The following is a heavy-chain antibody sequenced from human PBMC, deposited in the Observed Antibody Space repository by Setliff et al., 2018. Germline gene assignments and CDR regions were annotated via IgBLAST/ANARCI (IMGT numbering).Heavy chain of an antibody. CDR2: TIPIFGTT. CDR3: VREGVDSRSSTDYRYYMDV. J-gene: IGHJ6*03. CDR1: GGTFSSYG. D-gene: IGHD3-22*01. V-gene: IGHV1-69*05. Sequence: AASVKVSCKASGGTFSSYGISWVRQAPGQGLEWMGGTIPIFGTTDYAQKCQGRVTIITDKSTSTAFMQLSSLRSEDTAVYYCVREGVDSRSSTDYRYYMDVWGKGTTVTVSS.